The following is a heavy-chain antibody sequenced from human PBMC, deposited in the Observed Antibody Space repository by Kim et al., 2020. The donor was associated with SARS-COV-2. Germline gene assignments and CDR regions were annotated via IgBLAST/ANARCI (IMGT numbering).Heavy chain of an antibody. J-gene: IGHJ5*02. CDR2: VKSKADGGTS. CDR1: GFTFTNAW. D-gene: IGHD3-22*01. V-gene: IGHV3-15*01. CDR3: SILGMTSSGYYWFDP. Sequence: GGSLRLSCATSGFTFTNAWMSWVRHIPGKGLEWVGRVKSKADGGTSDYSAPVKGRFTISRDDSENTVYLQMNSLTTEDTGVYYCSILGMTSSGYYWFDPWGQGTLVTVSS.